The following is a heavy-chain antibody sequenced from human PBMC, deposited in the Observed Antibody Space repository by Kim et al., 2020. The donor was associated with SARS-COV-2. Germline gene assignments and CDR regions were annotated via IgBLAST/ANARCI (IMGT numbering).Heavy chain of an antibody. CDR3: AKDIGFGEFIFDY. J-gene: IGHJ4*02. D-gene: IGHD3-10*01. V-gene: IGHV3-30*02. Sequence: YADSMKGRFTISRDNPKNTLYLQMNSLRAEDTAVYYCAKDIGFGEFIFDYWGQGTLVTVSS.